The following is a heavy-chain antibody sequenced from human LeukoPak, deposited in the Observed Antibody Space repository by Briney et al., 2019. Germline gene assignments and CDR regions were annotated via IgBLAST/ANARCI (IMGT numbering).Heavy chain of an antibody. CDR1: GGSINNYY. CDR3: ARGTYYYDSSFGF. Sequence: PSETLSLTCTVSGGSINNYYWSWIRQPPGKGLEWIGYIYYSGSTNYNPSLQSRVTISIDTSKNQFSLKLSSVTAADTAVYYCARGTYYYDSSFGFWDQGTLVIVSS. D-gene: IGHD3-22*01. V-gene: IGHV4-59*01. CDR2: IYYSGST. J-gene: IGHJ4*02.